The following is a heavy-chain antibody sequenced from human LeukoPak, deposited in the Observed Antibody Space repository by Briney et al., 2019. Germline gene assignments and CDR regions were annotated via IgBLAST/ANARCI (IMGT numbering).Heavy chain of an antibody. D-gene: IGHD2-21*02. CDR3: ARPNLAYCGGDCSDAFDI. CDR1: SGSISTNNW. Sequence: KPSGTLSLTCAVSSGSISTNNWWSWVRQPPGKGLEWIGEIYHSGSTNYNPSLKSPVTISVDKSKNQFSLRLSSVTAADTAVYYCARPNLAYCGGDCSDAFDIWGQGTMVTVSS. CDR2: IYHSGST. J-gene: IGHJ3*02. V-gene: IGHV4-4*02.